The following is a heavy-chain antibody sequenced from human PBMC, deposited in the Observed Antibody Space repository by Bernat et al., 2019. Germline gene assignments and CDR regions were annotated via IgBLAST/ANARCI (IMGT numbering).Heavy chain of an antibody. CDR3: AKQWLALDY. J-gene: IGHJ4*02. D-gene: IGHD6-19*01. Sequence: EVQLLESGGDLVQAGGSRTLSCTVSGLTFRSYAMSWVRQAPGKGLEWVSSISESVESTFYADSVKGRFTVSRDNSKSTLYLQMNSLRAEDTAVYYCAKQWLALDYWGQGTLVTVSS. CDR2: ISESVEST. CDR1: GLTFRSYA. V-gene: IGHV3-23*01.